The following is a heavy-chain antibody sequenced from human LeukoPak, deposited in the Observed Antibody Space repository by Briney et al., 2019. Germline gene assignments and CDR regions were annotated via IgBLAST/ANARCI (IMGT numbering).Heavy chain of an antibody. V-gene: IGHV4-39*01. J-gene: IGHJ4*02. CDR2: IHYSGST. D-gene: IGHD3-22*01. CDR1: GGSISISSYY. CDR3: ARNYDSSGYFSFDY. Sequence: SETLSLTCTVSGGSISISSYYWGWIRQPPGKGLEWIGSIHYSGSTYYNPSLKSRVTISVDTSKNQFSLTLSSVTAADTAVYYCARNYDSSGYFSFDYWGQGTLVTVSS.